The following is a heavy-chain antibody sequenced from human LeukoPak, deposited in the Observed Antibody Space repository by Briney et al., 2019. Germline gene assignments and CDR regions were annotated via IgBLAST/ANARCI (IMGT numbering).Heavy chain of an antibody. CDR3: AREGRYCSSTSCYVTAFDY. CDR2: ISSSGSTI. J-gene: IGHJ4*02. V-gene: IGHV3-48*04. D-gene: IGHD2-2*01. CDR1: GFTFSSYW. Sequence: GGSLRLSCAASGFTFSSYWMSWVRQAPGKGLEWVSYISSSGSTIYYADSVKGRFTISRDNAKNSLYLQMNSLRAEDTAVYYCAREGRYCSSTSCYVTAFDYWGQGTLVTVSS.